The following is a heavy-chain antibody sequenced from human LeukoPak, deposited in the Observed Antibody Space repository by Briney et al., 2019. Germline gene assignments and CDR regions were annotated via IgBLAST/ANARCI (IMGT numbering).Heavy chain of an antibody. CDR2: TSYDGSNK. CDR1: GFTFSSHG. D-gene: IGHD3-22*01. CDR3: AKVSSRYYDSSGKTYYFDY. V-gene: IGHV3-30*18. J-gene: IGHJ4*02. Sequence: GGSLRPSCAASGFTFSSHGMHWVRQAPGKGLEWVAVTSYDGSNKYYADSVKGRFTISRDNSKNTLYLQMNSLRAEDTAVYYCAKVSSRYYDSSGKTYYFDYWGQGTLVTVSS.